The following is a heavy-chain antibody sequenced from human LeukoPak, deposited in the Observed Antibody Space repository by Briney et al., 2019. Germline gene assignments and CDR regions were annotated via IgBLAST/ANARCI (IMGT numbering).Heavy chain of an antibody. CDR3: ARVRYDGSGYYSIYDY. J-gene: IGHJ4*02. D-gene: IGHD3-22*01. V-gene: IGHV3-48*03. CDR1: GFTFSSYE. CDR2: ISSSGSTI. Sequence: GGSLRLSCAASGFTFSSYEMNWVRQAPGEGLEWVSYISSSGSTIYYADSVKGRFTISRDNAKNSLYLQMNSLRAEDTAVYYCARVRYDGSGYYSIYDYWGQGILVTVSS.